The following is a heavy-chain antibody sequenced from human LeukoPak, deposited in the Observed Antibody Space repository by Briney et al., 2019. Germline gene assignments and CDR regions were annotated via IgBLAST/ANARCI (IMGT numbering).Heavy chain of an antibody. Sequence: TGGSLRLSCTASGFSFSVSAMHWVRQVSGKGLEWVGRIRSKSNNYATTYVASVKGRFTISRDDAKNTTYLQMNSLKVDDTAIYYCAKKAYMDVWGKGTTVIVSS. V-gene: IGHV3-73*01. CDR3: AKKAYMDV. CDR1: GFSFSVSA. J-gene: IGHJ6*03. CDR2: IRSKSNNYAT.